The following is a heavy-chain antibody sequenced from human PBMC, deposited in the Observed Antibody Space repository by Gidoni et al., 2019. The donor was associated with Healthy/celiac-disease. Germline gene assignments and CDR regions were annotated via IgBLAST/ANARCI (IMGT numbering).Heavy chain of an antibody. V-gene: IGHV3-23*01. CDR2: ISGSGGST. D-gene: IGHD3-9*01. J-gene: IGHJ5*02. CDR1: AFTFSSYA. Sequence: EVQLLESGGGLVQPGGSLRLSCAASAFTFSSYAMSWVRQAPGKGLEWVSAISGSGGSTYYADSVKGRFTISRDNSKNTLYLQMNSLRAEDTAVYYCAKDPDHYDILTGYSEFDPWGQGTLVTVSS. CDR3: AKDPDHYDILTGYSEFDP.